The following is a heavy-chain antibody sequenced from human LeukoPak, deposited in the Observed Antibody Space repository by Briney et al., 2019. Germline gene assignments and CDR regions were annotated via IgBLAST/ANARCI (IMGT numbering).Heavy chain of an antibody. D-gene: IGHD6-13*01. V-gene: IGHV1-2*02. CDR2: INPNSGGT. J-gene: IGHJ5*02. Sequence: ASAKPSCKASGYTFTAYYVTWVRQAPGPRLECMGWINPNSGGTNYAQKFQGRVTMTRDTSISTAYMELSRLRSDDTAVYYCARDLYSSSWYAIHPLFDPWGQGTLVTVSS. CDR3: ARDLYSSSWYAIHPLFDP. CDR1: GYTFTAYY.